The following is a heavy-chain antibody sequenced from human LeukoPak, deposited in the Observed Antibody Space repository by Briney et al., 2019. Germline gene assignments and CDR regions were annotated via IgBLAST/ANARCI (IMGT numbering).Heavy chain of an antibody. Sequence: GSSVKVSCKASGGTFSSYAISWVRQAPGQGPEWMGGIIPIFGTANYAQKFQGRVTITADESTSTAYMELSSLRSEDTAVYYCARSEVRGPHMDNWFDPWGQGTLVTVSS. J-gene: IGHJ5*02. CDR1: GGTFSSYA. V-gene: IGHV1-69*01. CDR2: IIPIFGTA. CDR3: ARSEVRGPHMDNWFDP. D-gene: IGHD3-10*01.